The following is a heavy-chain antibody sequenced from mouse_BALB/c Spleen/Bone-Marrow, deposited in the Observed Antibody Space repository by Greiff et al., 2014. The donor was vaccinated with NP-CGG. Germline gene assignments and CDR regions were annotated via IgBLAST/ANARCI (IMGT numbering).Heavy chain of an antibody. CDR2: IDPENGDT. V-gene: IGHV14-4*02. CDR3: SDGNFYALDY. CDR1: GFNIKDYY. Sequence: EVNVVESGAELVRSGASVKLSCTASGFNIKDYYIHWVKQRPEQGLEWTGWIDPENGDTEYAPKFQGKATMTADTSSNTAYLQLSSLTSVDTAVYYCSDGNFYALDYWGQGTSVTVSS. J-gene: IGHJ4*01. D-gene: IGHD2-1*01.